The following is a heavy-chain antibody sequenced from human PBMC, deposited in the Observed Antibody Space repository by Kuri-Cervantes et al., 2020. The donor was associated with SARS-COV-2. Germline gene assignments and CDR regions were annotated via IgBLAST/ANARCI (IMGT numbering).Heavy chain of an antibody. CDR1: GGSISSYY. CDR2: IYTSGST. J-gene: IGHJ4*02. V-gene: IGHV4-4*07. CDR3: ARVKTIFGVAPFDY. Sequence: GSLRLSCTVSGGSISSYYWSWIRQPAGKGLVWIGRIYTSGSTNYNPSLKSRVTMSVDTSKNQFSLKLSSVTAADTAVYYCARVKTIFGVAPFDYWGQGTLVTVSS. D-gene: IGHD3-3*01.